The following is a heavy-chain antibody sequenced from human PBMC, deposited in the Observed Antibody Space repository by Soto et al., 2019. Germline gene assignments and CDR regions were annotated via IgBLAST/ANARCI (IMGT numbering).Heavy chain of an antibody. CDR1: GGSISSGGYY. V-gene: IGHV4-31*03. J-gene: IGHJ4*02. Sequence: PSETLSLTCTVSGGSISSGGYYWSWIRQHPGKGLEWIGYIYYSGSTYYKPSLKSRVTISVDTSKNQFSLKLSSVTAADTAVYYCERRYSTSFYYCGQGTLVPVSS. CDR3: ERRYSTSFYY. D-gene: IGHD6-13*01. CDR2: IYYSGST.